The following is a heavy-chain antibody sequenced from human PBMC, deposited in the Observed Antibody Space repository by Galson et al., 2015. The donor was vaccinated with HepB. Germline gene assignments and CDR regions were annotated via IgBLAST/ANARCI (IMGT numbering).Heavy chain of an antibody. D-gene: IGHD6-13*01. CDR1: GYTFTSYY. J-gene: IGHJ6*02. CDR2: INPSGGST. Sequence: SVKVSCKASGYTFTSYYMHWVRQAPGQGLEWMGIINPSGGSTSYAQKVQGRVTMTRDTSTSTVYMELSSLRSEDTAVYYRARRRIAAAGSHYYYGMDVWGQGTTVTVSS. CDR3: ARRRIAAAGSHYYYGMDV. V-gene: IGHV1-46*03.